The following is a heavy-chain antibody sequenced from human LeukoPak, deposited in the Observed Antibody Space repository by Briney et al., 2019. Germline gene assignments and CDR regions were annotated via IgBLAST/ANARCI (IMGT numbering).Heavy chain of an antibody. CDR1: GGSISSSNW. V-gene: IGHV4-4*02. CDR2: IYHSGST. CDR3: ARAPLVVPAANGYFDY. J-gene: IGHJ4*02. D-gene: IGHD2-2*01. Sequence: SGTLSLTCAVSGGSISSSNWWSWVRQPPGKGLEWIGEIYHSGSTNYNPSLKSRVTISVDKSKNQFSLKLSSVTAADTAVYYCARAPLVVPAANGYFDYWGQGTLVTVSS.